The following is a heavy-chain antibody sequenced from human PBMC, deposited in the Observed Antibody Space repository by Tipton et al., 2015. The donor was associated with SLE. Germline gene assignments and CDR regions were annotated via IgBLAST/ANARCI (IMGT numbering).Heavy chain of an antibody. CDR2: IYHTRST. J-gene: IGHJ6*03. Sequence: TLSLTCSVSGGSISSRGYYWSWIRQTAGKGLEWIGLIYHTRSTTYKPPVRSRLTISVDKSNNQFSLTLTSVTAADTAMYYCAREVTGTGRYYYMDVWGKGTSVTVSS. CDR1: GGSISSRGYY. V-gene: IGHV4-61*02. CDR3: AREVTGTGRYYYMDV. D-gene: IGHD1-7*01.